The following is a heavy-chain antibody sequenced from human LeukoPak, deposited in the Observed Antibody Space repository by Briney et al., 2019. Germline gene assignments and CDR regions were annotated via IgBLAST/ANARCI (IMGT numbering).Heavy chain of an antibody. V-gene: IGHV4-4*07. CDR1: GGSISSYY. Sequence: SETLSLTCTVSGGSISSYYWSWLRQPAGKGLEWIGRVYTSGNANYNPSLKSRVTMSLDTSKNQFPLKLNSVTAADTAVYYRAGLGGYCTNAVCYSTFDIWGQGTMVTVSS. D-gene: IGHD2-8*01. CDR3: AGLGGYCTNAVCYSTFDI. CDR2: VYTSGNA. J-gene: IGHJ3*02.